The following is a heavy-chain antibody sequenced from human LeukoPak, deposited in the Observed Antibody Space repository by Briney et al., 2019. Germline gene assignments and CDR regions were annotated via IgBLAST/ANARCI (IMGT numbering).Heavy chain of an antibody. CDR3: ARDYKYAFDN. J-gene: IGHJ4*02. CDR2: INHSGST. Sequence: PSETLSLTCAVYGGSFSGYYWSWIRQPPGKGLEWIGEINHSGSTNYNPSLKSRVTISVDTSKNHFSLKLSSVTAADTAVYYCARDYKYAFDNWGQGTLVTVSS. D-gene: IGHD5-24*01. V-gene: IGHV4-34*01. CDR1: GGSFSGYY.